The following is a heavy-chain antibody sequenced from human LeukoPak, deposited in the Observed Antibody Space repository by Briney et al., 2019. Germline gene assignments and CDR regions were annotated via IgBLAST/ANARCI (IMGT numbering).Heavy chain of an antibody. J-gene: IGHJ4*02. CDR1: GYSFRSYW. D-gene: IGHD2-21*02. CDR2: LYPGDSDT. CDR3: ARLAYCGGDCYFVLDY. Sequence: GESLKISCKGSGYSFRSYWIGWVRQMPGKGLEWMGILYPGDSDTRYSPSFQGQVTISADKSISTAYLQWSSLKASDTAMYYCARLAYCGGDCYFVLDYWGQGTLVTVSS. V-gene: IGHV5-51*01.